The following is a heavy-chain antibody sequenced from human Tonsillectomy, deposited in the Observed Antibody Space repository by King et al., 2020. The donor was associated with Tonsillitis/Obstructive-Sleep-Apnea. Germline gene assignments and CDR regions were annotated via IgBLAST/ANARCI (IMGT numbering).Heavy chain of an antibody. J-gene: IGHJ3*02. CDR1: GFTFSSSS. CDR2: ITSSSGYI. Sequence: VQLVESGGGLVKPGGSLRLSCAASGFTFSSSSMNWVRQAPGKGLEWVSSITSSSGYIFYADSVKGRFTISRDNAKNTLYLQMNYLRAEDTAVYYCARVIIVPAAKDAFDIWGQGTMGTVSS. V-gene: IGHV3-21*01. CDR3: ARVIIVPAAKDAFDI. D-gene: IGHD2-2*01.